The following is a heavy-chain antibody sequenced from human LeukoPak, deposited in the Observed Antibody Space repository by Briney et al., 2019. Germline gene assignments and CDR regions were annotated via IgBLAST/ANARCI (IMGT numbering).Heavy chain of an antibody. CDR1: GFTFSSYG. D-gene: IGHD3-22*01. CDR2: ISGSGSDGIT. J-gene: IGHJ4*02. V-gene: IGHV3-23*01. CDR3: AKYSHDSSGSYDY. Sequence: GGSLRLSCAASGFTFSSYGMSWVRQAPGKGLEWVSGISGSGSDGITYYADSVKGRFTISRDNSKNTLYLQMNSLRAEDTAVYYCAKYSHDSSGSYDYWGQGTLVTVSS.